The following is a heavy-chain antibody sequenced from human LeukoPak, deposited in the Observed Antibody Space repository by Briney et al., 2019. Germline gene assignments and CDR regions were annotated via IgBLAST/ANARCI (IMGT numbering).Heavy chain of an antibody. V-gene: IGHV4-39*01. Sequence: PSETLSLTCTVSGGSISSSSYYWGWIRQPPGKGLEWIGSIYYSGSTYYNPSLKSRVTISVDTSKNQFSLKLSSVTAADTAVYYCARGSDGIVVVVPAAMRYYYYGMDVWGQGTTVTVSS. CDR2: IYYSGST. J-gene: IGHJ6*02. CDR1: GGSISSSSYY. CDR3: ARGSDGIVVVVPAAMRYYYYGMDV. D-gene: IGHD2-2*01.